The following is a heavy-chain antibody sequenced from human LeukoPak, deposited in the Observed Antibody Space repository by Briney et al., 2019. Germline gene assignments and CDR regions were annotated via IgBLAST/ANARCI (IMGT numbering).Heavy chain of an antibody. CDR1: GFTFSSYS. V-gene: IGHV3-72*01. D-gene: IGHD3-16*02. Sequence: GGSLRLSCAASGFTFSSYSMNWVRQAPGKGLEWVGRIKSKAQSYTTDYAASVKGRFTISRDDAKISLYLQMNSLKTEDTAVYYCARDGHTSLDYWGQGTLVTVSS. CDR3: ARDGHTSLDY. CDR2: IKSKAQSYTT. J-gene: IGHJ4*02.